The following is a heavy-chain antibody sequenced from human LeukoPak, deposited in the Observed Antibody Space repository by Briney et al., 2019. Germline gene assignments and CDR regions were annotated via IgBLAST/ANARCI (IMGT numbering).Heavy chain of an antibody. CDR1: GFIFNSYT. J-gene: IGHJ6*02. Sequence: PGGSLRLSCLASGFIFNSYTMNWVREAPGKGLEWVSTISSVRSYTFYAESVKGRFTISRDNTQNSLYLQMDSLRAEDTAVYYCVRGVSRRIGMDVWGQGTTVTVSS. V-gene: IGHV3-21*03. D-gene: IGHD2/OR15-2a*01. CDR3: VRGVSRRIGMDV. CDR2: ISSVRSYT.